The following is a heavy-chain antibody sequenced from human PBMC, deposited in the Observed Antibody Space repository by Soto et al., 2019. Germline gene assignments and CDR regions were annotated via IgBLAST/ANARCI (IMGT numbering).Heavy chain of an antibody. V-gene: IGHV4-59*08. CDR3: ARHGFGPLHGLVDV. Sequence: QVQLQESGPGLVKPSETLSLTCTVSGGSITNYYCSWFRQPPGKGLEWIGYINYDGYSAYNLSLRRRVTLSMDASKTQFSXMLESVTATDTAVYYCARHGFGPLHGLVDVWGPGTTVIVSS. CDR1: GGSITNYY. D-gene: IGHD3-10*01. CDR2: INYDGYS. J-gene: IGHJ6*02.